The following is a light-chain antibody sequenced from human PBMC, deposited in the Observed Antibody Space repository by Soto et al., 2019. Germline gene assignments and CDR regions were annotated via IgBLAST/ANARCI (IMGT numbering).Light chain of an antibody. CDR3: QQYNYYWT. V-gene: IGKV1-5*01. Sequence: IQMPQPPSPVSASIGHRVTIPCRGTQTISSWLAWYQKKPGKAPKVLIYDASSLESGVASRFSGSGSGTEFSLTSSSLQPDDFATYYCQQYNYYWTFGQGPKVDIK. CDR1: QTISSW. J-gene: IGKJ1*01. CDR2: DAS.